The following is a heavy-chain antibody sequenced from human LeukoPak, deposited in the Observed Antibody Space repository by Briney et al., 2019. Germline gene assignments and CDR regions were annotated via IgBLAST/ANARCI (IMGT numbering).Heavy chain of an antibody. CDR3: AREAGVRGSYCGGDCYGNWFDP. J-gene: IGHJ5*02. Sequence: GGSLRLSCAASGFTFSNYKMNWVRQAPGKGLEWVSSISRTATYIYYPDSLRGRFTISRDNSKNTLYVQMNSLRAENTAVYYCAREAGVRGSYCGGDCYGNWFDPWGQGTLVTVSS. V-gene: IGHV3-21*01. CDR2: ISRTATYI. CDR1: GFTFSNYK. D-gene: IGHD2-21*02.